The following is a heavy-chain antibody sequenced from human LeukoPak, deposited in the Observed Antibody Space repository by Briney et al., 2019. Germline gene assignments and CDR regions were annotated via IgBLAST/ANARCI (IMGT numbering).Heavy chain of an antibody. V-gene: IGHV1-18*01. CDR2: ISAYNGNT. Sequence: GASVKVSYKASGYTFTSYGISWVRQAPGQGLEWMGWISAYNGNTNYAQKLQGRVTMTTDTSTSTAYMELRSLRSDDTAVYYCARVPPFCSGGDCYYWYFDLWGRGTLVTVSS. CDR1: GYTFTSYG. D-gene: IGHD2-21*02. J-gene: IGHJ2*01. CDR3: ARVPPFCSGGDCYYWYFDL.